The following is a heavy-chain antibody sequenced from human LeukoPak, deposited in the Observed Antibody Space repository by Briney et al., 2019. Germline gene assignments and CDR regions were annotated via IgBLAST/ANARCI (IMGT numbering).Heavy chain of an antibody. CDR2: ISHDGSNK. D-gene: IGHD1-26*01. V-gene: IGHV3-30-3*01. CDR1: GFTFSSYA. J-gene: IGHJ4*02. CDR3: ARESGSYYFDY. Sequence: PGGSLRLSCAASGFTFSSYAMHWVRQAPGKGLEWVAVISHDGSNKYYADSVKGRFTISRDNSKNTLYLQMNSLRAEDTAVYYCARESGSYYFDYWGQGTLVTVSS.